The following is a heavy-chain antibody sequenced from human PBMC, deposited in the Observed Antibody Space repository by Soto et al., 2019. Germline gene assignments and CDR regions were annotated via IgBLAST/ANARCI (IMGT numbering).Heavy chain of an antibody. V-gene: IGHV1-69*13. CDR3: ARDRATIFGVVIKAPYGMDV. CDR2: IIPIFGTA. CDR1: GGTFSSYA. Sequence: SVKVSCKASGGTFSSYAISWVRQAPGQGLEWMGGIIPIFGTANYAQKFQGRVTITADESTSTAYMELSSLRSEDTAVYYCARDRATIFGVVIKAPYGMDVWGQGTTVTVSS. J-gene: IGHJ6*02. D-gene: IGHD3-3*01.